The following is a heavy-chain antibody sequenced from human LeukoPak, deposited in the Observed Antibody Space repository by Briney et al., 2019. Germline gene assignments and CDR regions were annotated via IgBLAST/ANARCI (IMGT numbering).Heavy chain of an antibody. CDR3: AHIKRFGLLWFGELSYYFDY. V-gene: IGHV2-5*01. CDR2: IYWNDDK. D-gene: IGHD3-10*01. J-gene: IGHJ4*02. CDR1: GFSLSTSGVG. Sequence: SGPTLVKPTQTLTLTCTFSGFSLSTSGVGVGWIRQPPGKALEWLALIYWNDDKRYSPSLKSRLTITKDTSKNQVVLTMTNMDPVDTATYYCAHIKRFGLLWFGELSYYFDYWGQGTLVTVSS.